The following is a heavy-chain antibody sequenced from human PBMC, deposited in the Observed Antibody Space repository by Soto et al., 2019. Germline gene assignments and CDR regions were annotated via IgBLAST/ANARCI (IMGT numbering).Heavy chain of an antibody. Sequence: QVQLQESGPGLVKPSGTLSLTCAVSGGSISSSNWWSWVRQPPGKGLEWIGEIYHSGSTNYNPSLKRRVNISVDKSKNQFSLKLSSVTAADTAVYYCASLSSSWDWFDPWGQGTLVTVSS. CDR2: IYHSGST. CDR1: GGSISSSNW. D-gene: IGHD6-13*01. CDR3: ASLSSSWDWFDP. J-gene: IGHJ5*02. V-gene: IGHV4-4*02.